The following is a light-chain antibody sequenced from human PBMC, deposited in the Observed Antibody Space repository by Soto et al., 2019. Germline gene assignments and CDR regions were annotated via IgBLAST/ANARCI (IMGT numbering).Light chain of an antibody. Sequence: QAVVTQPPSASGTPGQRVTISCSGSSSNIGRGHVYWYQQLPGTAPKLLIQKTDQRPSGVPDRFSGSKSGTSASLAISGLRSEDEADYYCAAWDDSVNVLFGGGTKLTVL. V-gene: IGLV1-47*01. J-gene: IGLJ3*02. CDR1: SSNIGRGH. CDR3: AAWDDSVNVL. CDR2: KTD.